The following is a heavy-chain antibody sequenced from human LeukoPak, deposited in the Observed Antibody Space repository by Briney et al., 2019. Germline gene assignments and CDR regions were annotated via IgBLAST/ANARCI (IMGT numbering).Heavy chain of an antibody. D-gene: IGHD3-16*01. CDR2: ISSSGSTI. Sequence: GGSLRLSCAASGFTFSDYYMSWIRQAPGKGLEWVSYISSSGSTIYYADSVKGRFTISRDNAKNSLYLQMNSLRAEDTAVYYCARTYAYDATGDRGHWGQGTLVTVSS. CDR1: GFTFSDYY. V-gene: IGHV3-11*04. J-gene: IGHJ4*02. CDR3: ARTYAYDATGDRGH.